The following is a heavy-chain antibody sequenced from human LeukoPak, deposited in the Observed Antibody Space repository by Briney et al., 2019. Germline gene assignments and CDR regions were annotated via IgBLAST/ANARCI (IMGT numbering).Heavy chain of an antibody. V-gene: IGHV4-30-4*01. D-gene: IGHD2-21*02. CDR1: GVSISSGDYY. J-gene: IGHJ6*02. Sequence: SETLSLTCTVSGVSISSGDYYWSWIRQPPGKGLEWIGYIYYSGSTYYNPSLKSRVTISVDTSKNQFSLKLSSVTAADTAVYYCARDRSDCGGDCYSGGMDVWGQGTTVTVSS. CDR3: ARDRSDCGGDCYSGGMDV. CDR2: IYYSGST.